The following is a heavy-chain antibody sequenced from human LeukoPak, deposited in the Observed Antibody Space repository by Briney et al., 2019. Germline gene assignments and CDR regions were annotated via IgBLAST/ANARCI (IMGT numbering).Heavy chain of an antibody. V-gene: IGHV3-23*01. D-gene: IGHD2-2*01. Sequence: GGPLRLSCAASGFTFSSYAMNWVRQAPGKGLEWVSGTGSTGVSTFYADSVKGRFTVSRDNSKNTLSLQMNSLRAEDMAVYYCAKDPGVVPAHYFDYWGQGTLVTVSS. CDR2: TGSTGVST. J-gene: IGHJ4*02. CDR3: AKDPGVVPAHYFDY. CDR1: GFTFSSYA.